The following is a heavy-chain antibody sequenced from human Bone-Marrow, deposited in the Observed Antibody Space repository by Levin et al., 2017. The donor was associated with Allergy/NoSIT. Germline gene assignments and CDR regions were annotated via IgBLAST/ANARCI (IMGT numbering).Heavy chain of an antibody. V-gene: IGHV3-48*02. CDR2: ISSSSSTI. J-gene: IGHJ4*02. D-gene: IGHD5-18*01. CDR3: ARGSYTAMVISLPQYYFDY. CDR1: GFTFSSYS. Sequence: GGSLRLSCAASGFTFSSYSMNWVRQAPGKGLEWVSYISSSSSTIYYADSVKGRFTISRDNAKNSLYLQMNSLRDEDTAVYYCARGSYTAMVISLPQYYFDYWGQGTLVTVSS.